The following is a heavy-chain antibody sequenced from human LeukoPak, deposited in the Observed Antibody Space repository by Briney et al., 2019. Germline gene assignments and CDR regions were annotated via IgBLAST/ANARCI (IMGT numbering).Heavy chain of an antibody. J-gene: IGHJ3*02. CDR3: AKDPMTLYGGYSRDASDI. CDR1: GYSFTSSG. D-gene: IGHD5-12*01. CDR2: ISAYNGNT. V-gene: IGHV1-18*01. Sequence: ASVKASCKASGYSFTSSGISWVRQAPGQGLEWMGWISAYNGNTNYAQKVQGRVTMTTDTSTSTAYMELRSLRYDGTAVYYCAKDPMTLYGGYSRDASDIWGQGTMVTVSS.